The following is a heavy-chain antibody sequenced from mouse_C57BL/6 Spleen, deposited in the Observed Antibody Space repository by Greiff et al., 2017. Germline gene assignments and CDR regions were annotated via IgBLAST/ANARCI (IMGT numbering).Heavy chain of an antibody. CDR1: GYTFTSYT. J-gene: IGHJ3*01. Sequence: QVQLQQSGAELARPGASVKMSCKASGYTFTSYTMHWVNQRPGQGLEWIGYINPSSGYTKYNQKFKDKATLTADKSSSTAYMQLSSLTSEDSAVYYCAAYYSNYSWFAYWGQGTLVTVSA. D-gene: IGHD2-5*01. CDR3: AAYYSNYSWFAY. V-gene: IGHV1-4*01. CDR2: INPSSGYT.